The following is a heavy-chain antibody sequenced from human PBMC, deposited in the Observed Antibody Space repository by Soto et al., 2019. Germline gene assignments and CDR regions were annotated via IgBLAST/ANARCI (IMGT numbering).Heavy chain of an antibody. CDR3: ARVLEDYYYYGMDV. J-gene: IGHJ6*02. V-gene: IGHV1-18*04. Sequence: ASVKVSCKASGYTFTSYGISWVRQAPGQGLEWMGWISAYNGNTNYAQKLQGRVTMTTDTSTSTAYMELRSLRSDDTAVYYCARVLEDYYYYGMDVWGHGTTVTVPS. CDR1: GYTFTSYG. D-gene: IGHD3-3*01. CDR2: ISAYNGNT.